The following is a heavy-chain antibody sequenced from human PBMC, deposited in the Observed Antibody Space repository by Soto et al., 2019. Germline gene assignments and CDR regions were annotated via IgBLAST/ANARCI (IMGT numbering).Heavy chain of an antibody. Sequence: SETLYLTCTVSGGYISSYYWSWIRQPPGKGLEWIGYIYYSGSTNYNPSLKSRVTISVDTSKNQFSLKLSSVTAADMAVYYCARDLWGTTSFFDYWGQGTLVTVSS. D-gene: IGHD3-3*01. CDR1: GGYISSYY. CDR2: IYYSGST. CDR3: ARDLWGTTSFFDY. V-gene: IGHV4-59*01. J-gene: IGHJ4*02.